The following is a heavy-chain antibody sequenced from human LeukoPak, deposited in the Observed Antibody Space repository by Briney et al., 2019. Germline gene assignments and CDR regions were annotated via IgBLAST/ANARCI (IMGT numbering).Heavy chain of an antibody. CDR1: GFTLSSYG. Sequence: GGSLRLSCAASGFTLSSYGMGWVRQAPEKGLVWVSRINSDGRTIEYADSVKGRFTISRDNAKNTLFLQMYSLRVEDTALYYCARGPDHGGSYYPDWGQGTPVTVSS. V-gene: IGHV3-74*01. D-gene: IGHD1-26*01. CDR2: INSDGRTI. CDR3: ARGPDHGGSYYPD. J-gene: IGHJ4*02.